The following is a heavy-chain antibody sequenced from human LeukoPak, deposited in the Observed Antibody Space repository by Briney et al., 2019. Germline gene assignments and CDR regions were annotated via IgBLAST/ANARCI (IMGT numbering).Heavy chain of an antibody. Sequence: GGSLRLSCVASGFSITNYPMNWVRQAPGKELEWVSVIYSGGSTYYADSVKGRFTISRDNSKNTLYLQMDSLRTEDTAVYFCAKLYNYGYINWGQGTLVTVSS. V-gene: IGHV3-66*01. CDR3: AKLYNYGYIN. CDR2: IYSGGST. CDR1: GFSITNYP. D-gene: IGHD5-18*01. J-gene: IGHJ4*02.